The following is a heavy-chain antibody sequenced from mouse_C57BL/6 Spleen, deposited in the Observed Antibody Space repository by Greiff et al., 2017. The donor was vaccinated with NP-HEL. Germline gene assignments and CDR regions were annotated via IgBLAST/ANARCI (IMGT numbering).Heavy chain of an antibody. D-gene: IGHD2-1*01. V-gene: IGHV1-69*01. Sequence: VQLQQPGAELVMPGASVKLSCKASGYTFTSYWMHWVKQRPGQGLEWIGEIDPSDSYTNYNQKFKGKSTLTVDKSSSTAYMQLSSLTSEDSAVYYCAKCGNYSWFAYWGQGTLVTVSA. CDR1: GYTFTSYW. J-gene: IGHJ3*01. CDR3: AKCGNYSWFAY. CDR2: IDPSDSYT.